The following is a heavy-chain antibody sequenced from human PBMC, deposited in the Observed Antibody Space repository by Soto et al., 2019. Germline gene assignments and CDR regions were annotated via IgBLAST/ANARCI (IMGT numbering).Heavy chain of an antibody. CDR2: ISSSSSTI. J-gene: IGHJ6*03. CDR3: AREPTTVTYYYYYYYMDV. Sequence: GGSLRLSCVASGVTFGDYAMHWVRQAPGKGLEWVSYISSSSSTIYYADSVKGRFTISRDNAKNSLYLQMNSLRAEDTAVYYCAREPTTVTYYYYYYYMDVWGKGTTVTVSS. V-gene: IGHV3-48*01. D-gene: IGHD4-17*01. CDR1: GVTFGDYA.